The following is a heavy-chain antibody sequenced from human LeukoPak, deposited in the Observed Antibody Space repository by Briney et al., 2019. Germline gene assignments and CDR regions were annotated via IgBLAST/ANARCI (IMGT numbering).Heavy chain of an antibody. D-gene: IGHD5-12*01. J-gene: IGHJ4*02. V-gene: IGHV3-9*01. CDR1: GFTFDDYA. CDR3: AKGPVATIDVYYFDY. CDR2: ISWNGGSI. Sequence: AGGSLRLSCAASGFTFDDYAMHWVRQAPGKGLEWVSGISWNGGSIGYADSVKGRFTISRDNAKNSLYLQMNSLRAEDTALYYCAKGPVATIDVYYFDYWGQGTLVTVSS.